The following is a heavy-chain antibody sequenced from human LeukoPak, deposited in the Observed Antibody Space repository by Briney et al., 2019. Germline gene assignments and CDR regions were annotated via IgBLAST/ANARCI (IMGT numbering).Heavy chain of an antibody. J-gene: IGHJ4*02. CDR3: AKDLVIVGATGFDY. D-gene: IGHD1-26*01. V-gene: IGHV3-23*01. CDR2: ISGSGGST. CDR1: GFTFSSYG. Sequence: QPGGTLRLSCAASGFTFSSYGMSWVRQAPGKGLEWVSAISGSGGSTYYADSVKGRFTISRDNSKNTLCLQMNSLRAEDTAVYYCAKDLVIVGATGFDYWGQGTLVTVSS.